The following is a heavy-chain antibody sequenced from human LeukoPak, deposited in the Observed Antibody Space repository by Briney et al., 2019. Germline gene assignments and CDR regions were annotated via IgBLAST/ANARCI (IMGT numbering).Heavy chain of an antibody. D-gene: IGHD3-10*02. V-gene: IGHV3-7*01. J-gene: IGHJ6*04. Sequence: GGSLRLSCAASGFTFSSYWMSWVRQAPGKGLEWVANIKQDGRENYYVDSVKGRFTISRDNAKNSLYLQMNSLRAEDTAVYYCAELGITMIGGVWGKGTTVTISS. CDR2: IKQDGREN. CDR3: AELGITMIGGV. CDR1: GFTFSSYW.